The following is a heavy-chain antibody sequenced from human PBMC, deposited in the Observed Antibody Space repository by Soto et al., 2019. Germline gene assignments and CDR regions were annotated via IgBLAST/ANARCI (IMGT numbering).Heavy chain of an antibody. V-gene: IGHV3-53*04. CDR3: ARANKFNAFDV. Sequence: EVQLVESGGGLVQPGGSLRLSCVASGFAASGHYMNWVRQTPDQGLEWLSVIYSGGTTYYADSVEGRFTISRHDSQNTLYLQMDNLRTEDTAVYYCARANKFNAFDVWGRGAMLTVSS. CDR2: IYSGGTT. CDR1: GFAASGHY. J-gene: IGHJ3*01.